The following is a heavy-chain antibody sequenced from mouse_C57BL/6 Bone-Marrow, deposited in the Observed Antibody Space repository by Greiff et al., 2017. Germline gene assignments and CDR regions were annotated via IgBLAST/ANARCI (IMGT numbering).Heavy chain of an antibody. CDR1: GYTFTSYG. CDR3: ARGYYYGSSWTMDY. D-gene: IGHD1-1*01. J-gene: IGHJ4*01. CDR2: IYPRSGNT. Sequence: QVQLKESGAELARPGASVKLSCKASGYTFTSYGISWVKQRTGQGLEWIGEIYPRSGNTYYNEKFKGKATMTADKSSSTAYMELRRLTSEDSAVYFCARGYYYGSSWTMDYWGQGTSVTVSS. V-gene: IGHV1-81*01.